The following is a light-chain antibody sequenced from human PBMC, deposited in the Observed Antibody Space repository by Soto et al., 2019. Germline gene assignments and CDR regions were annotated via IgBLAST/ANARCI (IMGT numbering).Light chain of an antibody. CDR1: KSVSSSY. CDR3: QQYCSSLST. V-gene: IGKV3-20*01. CDR2: GAS. Sequence: VLTQSPATLSLSPGERATLSCRASKSVSSSYLAWYQQKPGQAPRLLIYGASSRATGIPDRFSGSGSGTEFTLTISSLQSEDVAVYYCQQYCSSLSTFGQGTKVDI. J-gene: IGKJ1*01.